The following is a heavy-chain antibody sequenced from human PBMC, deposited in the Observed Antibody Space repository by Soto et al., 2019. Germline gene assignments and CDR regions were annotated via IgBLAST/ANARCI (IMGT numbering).Heavy chain of an antibody. D-gene: IGHD3-10*01. CDR2: ISGSGGST. V-gene: IGHV3-23*01. CDR3: AKDPNYYGSGRNWFDP. CDR1: GFTFSSYA. Sequence: EVQLLESGGGLVQPGGSLRLSCAASGFTFSSYAMSWVRQAPGKGLEWVSAISGSGGSTYYADSVKGRFTISRDNSKNTLYLKMNSLRSADTVVYYCAKDPNYYGSGRNWFDPWGQGTLVTVSS. J-gene: IGHJ5*02.